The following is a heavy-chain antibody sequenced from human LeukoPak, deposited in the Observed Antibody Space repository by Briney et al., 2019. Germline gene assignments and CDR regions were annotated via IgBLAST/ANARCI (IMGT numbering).Heavy chain of an antibody. CDR2: INHSGST. CDR1: GGSISSYY. Sequence: PSETLSLTCTVSGGSISSYYWSWIRQPPGKGLEWIGEINHSGSTNYNPSLKSRVTISVDTSKNQFSLKLSSVTAADTAVYYCARWSLWRGYFDYWGQGTLVTVSS. J-gene: IGHJ4*02. V-gene: IGHV4-34*01. CDR3: ARWSLWRGYFDY.